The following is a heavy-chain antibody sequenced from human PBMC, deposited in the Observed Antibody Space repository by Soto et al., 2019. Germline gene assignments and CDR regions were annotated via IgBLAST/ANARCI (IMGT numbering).Heavy chain of an antibody. CDR1: GFSLSTSGVG. CDR3: AHKVHGSRIPYYYYGMYV. Sequence: QITLKESGPTLVNPTQTLTLTCTLSGFSLSTSGVGVGWFRQPPGKALEWLALSYWNDDKRYSPSLNSRLTGYHDSSNNQVVPTMTYMDPLDTATYCCAHKVHGSRIPYYYYGMYVWGPGTTVTVSS. J-gene: IGHJ6*02. CDR2: SYWNDDK. D-gene: IGHD2-2*01. V-gene: IGHV2-5*01.